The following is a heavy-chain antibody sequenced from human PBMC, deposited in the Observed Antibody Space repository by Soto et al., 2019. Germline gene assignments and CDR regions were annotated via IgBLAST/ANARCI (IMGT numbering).Heavy chain of an antibody. Sequence: ASVKVSCKASGYTFTSYHMHWVRQAPGQGLEWMGIINPSGGSTSYAQKFQGRVTMTRDTSTSTVYMELSSLRSEDTAVYYCARGARKDGGYNDAFDIWGQGTMVTVS. V-gene: IGHV1-46*01. J-gene: IGHJ3*02. D-gene: IGHD5-18*01. CDR3: ARGARKDGGYNDAFDI. CDR2: INPSGGST. CDR1: GYTFTSYH.